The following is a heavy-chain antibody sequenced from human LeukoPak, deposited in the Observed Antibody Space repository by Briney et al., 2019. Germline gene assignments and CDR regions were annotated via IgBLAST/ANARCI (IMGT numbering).Heavy chain of an antibody. V-gene: IGHV4-39*07. CDR1: GGSISSGDYY. Sequence: PSETLSLTCTVSGGSISSGDYYWSWIRQPPGKGLEWIGEINHSGSTNYNPSLKSRVTISVDTSKNQFSLKLSSVTAADTAVYYCARASTSIAAAGTSLDYWGQGTLVTVSS. D-gene: IGHD6-13*01. J-gene: IGHJ4*02. CDR2: INHSGST. CDR3: ARASTSIAAAGTSLDY.